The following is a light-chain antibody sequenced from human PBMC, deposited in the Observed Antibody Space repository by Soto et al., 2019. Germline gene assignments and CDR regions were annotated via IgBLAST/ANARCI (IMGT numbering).Light chain of an antibody. CDR1: QSISIW. Sequence: DIQMTQSPSTLSASVGDRVTITCPASQSISIWLAWYQQKTGKDPKLLIYKASSLESGVPSRFSGSGSGTEFTLTISSLQPDDFATYYCQQYNSYWTFGQGPKVEIK. CDR2: KAS. CDR3: QQYNSYWT. V-gene: IGKV1-5*03. J-gene: IGKJ1*01.